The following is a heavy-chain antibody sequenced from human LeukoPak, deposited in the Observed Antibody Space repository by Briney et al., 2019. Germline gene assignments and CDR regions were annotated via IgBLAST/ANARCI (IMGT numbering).Heavy chain of an antibody. D-gene: IGHD6-13*01. CDR1: GGSISSGGYY. V-gene: IGHV4-31*03. Sequence: SQTLSLTCTISGGSISSGGYYWSWIRQHPEKGLEWIGYIYYSGITYYNPSLKSRVTISIDTSKNQFSLKLSSVTAADTAVYYCARVSSSWYYFDYWGQGTLVTVSS. CDR2: IYYSGIT. J-gene: IGHJ4*02. CDR3: ARVSSSWYYFDY.